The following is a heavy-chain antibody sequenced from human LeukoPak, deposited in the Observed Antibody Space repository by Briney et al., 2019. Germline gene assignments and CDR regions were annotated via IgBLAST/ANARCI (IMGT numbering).Heavy chain of an antibody. CDR3: ARDSTSSGWCLYYFDY. Sequence: GGSLRLSCAASGFTFSSYEMNWVRQAPGMGLEWVSYISSSGSTIYYADSVKGRFTISRDNAKNSLYLQMNSLRAEDTAVYYCARDSTSSGWCLYYFDYWGQGTLVTVSS. V-gene: IGHV3-48*03. D-gene: IGHD6-19*01. CDR2: ISSSGSTI. CDR1: GFTFSSYE. J-gene: IGHJ4*02.